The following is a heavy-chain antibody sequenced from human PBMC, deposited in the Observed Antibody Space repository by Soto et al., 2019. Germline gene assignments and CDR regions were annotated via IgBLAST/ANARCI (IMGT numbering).Heavy chain of an antibody. V-gene: IGHV1-69*10. J-gene: IGHJ4*02. D-gene: IGHD3-10*01. Sequence: SVKVSCKASGGTFSSYAISWVRQAPGQGLEWVGGIIPILGTANYAQKFQGRVTITADKSTSTAYMELSSPRSEDTAVYYCARDSRYGSGSYAFDYWGQGTLVTVSS. CDR2: IIPILGTA. CDR3: ARDSRYGSGSYAFDY. CDR1: GGTFSSYA.